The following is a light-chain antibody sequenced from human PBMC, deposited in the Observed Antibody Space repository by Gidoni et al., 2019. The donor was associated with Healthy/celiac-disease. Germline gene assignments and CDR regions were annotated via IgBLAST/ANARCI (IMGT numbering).Light chain of an antibody. Sequence: EIVMTQSPATLSVSPGERATHSCRASQSVSSNLAWYQQKPGQAPRLLIYGASSGSGTAFTLTVSSLQSEDFAVSYCQQYNNWPPATFGQGTKLEIK. J-gene: IGKJ2*01. CDR3: QQYNNWPPAT. CDR2: GAS. CDR1: QSVSSN. V-gene: IGKV3-15*01.